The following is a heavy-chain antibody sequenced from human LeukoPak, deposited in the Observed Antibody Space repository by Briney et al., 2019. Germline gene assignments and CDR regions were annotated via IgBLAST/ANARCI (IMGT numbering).Heavy chain of an antibody. CDR2: IWYDGSNK. CDR1: GFTFSSYG. V-gene: IGHV3-33*01. J-gene: IGHJ6*02. Sequence: GGSLRLSCAASGFTFSSYGMHWVRQAPGKGLEWVAVIWYDGSNKYYADSVKGRLTISGDNSKNTLYLQMDSLRAEDTAVYYCARVGPLALGGVVVTRYGMDVWGQGTTVTVSS. CDR3: ARVGPLALGGVVVTRYGMDV. D-gene: IGHD3-22*01.